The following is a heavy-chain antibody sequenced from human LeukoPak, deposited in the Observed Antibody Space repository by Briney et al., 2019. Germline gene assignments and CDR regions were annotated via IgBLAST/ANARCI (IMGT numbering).Heavy chain of an antibody. CDR1: GYTFTSYA. J-gene: IGHJ4*02. V-gene: IGHV7-4-1*02. D-gene: IGHD2-15*01. CDR2: INTNTGNP. Sequence: GASVKVSCKDPGYTFTSYAMNWVRQAPGQGLEWMGWINTNTGNPTYAQGFTGRFVFSLDTSVSTAYLQISSLKAEDTAVYYCARSFVVVVAAPAGYWGQGTLVTVSS. CDR3: ARSFVVVVAAPAGY.